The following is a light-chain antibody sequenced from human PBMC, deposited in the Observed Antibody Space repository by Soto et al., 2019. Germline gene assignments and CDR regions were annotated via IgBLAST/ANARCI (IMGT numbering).Light chain of an antibody. Sequence: DVVMTQSPLSLPVTLGQPASISCRSSQSLVYTDGNTYFNWVLQRPGQSPRRLIYQVSNRDSGVPYTFSGSRSGTDFTLNISRVEAEDVGVYYCMQGPHWPLTFGQGTKLEIK. CDR2: QVS. J-gene: IGKJ2*01. V-gene: IGKV2-30*01. CDR1: QSLVYTDGNTY. CDR3: MQGPHWPLT.